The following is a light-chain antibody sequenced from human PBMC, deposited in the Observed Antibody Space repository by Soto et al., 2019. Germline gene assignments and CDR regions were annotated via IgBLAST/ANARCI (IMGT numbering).Light chain of an antibody. Sequence: QSVLTKPASVSGSPGESIAISCTGTSSDVGGYDYVSWYQQHPGKAPKVMIYDVSNRHSGVSNRFSGSKSGNTASLTISGLQAEDEADYYCSSYTSRSTYVFVPGTQLTVL. CDR1: SSDVGGYDY. CDR2: DVS. V-gene: IGLV2-14*01. CDR3: SSYTSRSTYV. J-gene: IGLJ1*01.